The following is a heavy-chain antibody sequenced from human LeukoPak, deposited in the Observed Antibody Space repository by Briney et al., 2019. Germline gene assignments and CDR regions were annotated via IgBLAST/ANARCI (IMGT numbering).Heavy chain of an antibody. Sequence: EGSLRLSCAVSGFTVTTNSMNWVRQAPGKGLEWVSVISTGDEIHYAESVKGRFTISRDSSSNTLSLHMNSLRVEDTAIYYCATSQGPGNHWFDPWGQGTLVTVSS. CDR2: ISTGDEI. J-gene: IGHJ5*02. CDR3: ATSQGPGNHWFDP. CDR1: GFTVTTNS. V-gene: IGHV3-53*01.